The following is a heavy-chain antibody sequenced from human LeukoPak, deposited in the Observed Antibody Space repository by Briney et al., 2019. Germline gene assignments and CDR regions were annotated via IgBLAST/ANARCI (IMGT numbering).Heavy chain of an antibody. CDR2: INHSGST. J-gene: IGHJ4*02. Sequence: SETLSLTCAVYGGSFTDYYWSWVRQPPGKGLEWIGEINHSGSTNYNPSLESRVIISVDTSKNQFSLKLRSVTAADTAAYYCARGGGGSSGYYYGYWGQGTLVTVSS. CDR3: ARGGGGSSGYYYGY. D-gene: IGHD3-22*01. V-gene: IGHV4-34*01. CDR1: GGSFTDYY.